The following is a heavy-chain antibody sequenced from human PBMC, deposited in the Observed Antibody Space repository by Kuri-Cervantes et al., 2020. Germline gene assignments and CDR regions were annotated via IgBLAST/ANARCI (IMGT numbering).Heavy chain of an antibody. V-gene: IGHV3-30*02. CDR3: VRDLSDNAFDI. CDR1: GFTFSDYY. CDR2: IRHDGSNT. J-gene: IGHJ3*02. Sequence: GGSLRLSCAASGFTFSDYYMSWIRQAPGKGLEWVSFIRHDGSNTYYADSVKGRFTISRDSSKNTLYVQMNSLRADDTAVYYCVRDLSDNAFDIWGQGTMVTVSS. D-gene: IGHD2-21*02.